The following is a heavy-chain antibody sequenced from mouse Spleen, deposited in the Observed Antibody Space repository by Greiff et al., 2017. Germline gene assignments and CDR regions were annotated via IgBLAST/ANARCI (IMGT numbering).Heavy chain of an antibody. D-gene: IGHD2-10*02. CDR3: AIWYGNYWFAY. J-gene: IGHJ3*01. CDR2: IHPSDSDT. V-gene: IGHV1-74*01. Sequence: QVQLQQPGAELVKPGASVKVSCKASGYTFTSYWMHWVKQRPGQGLEWIGRIHPSDSDTNYNQKFKGKATLTVDKSSSTAYMQLSSLTSEDSAVYYCAIWYGNYWFAYWGQGTLVTVSA. CDR1: GYTFTSYW.